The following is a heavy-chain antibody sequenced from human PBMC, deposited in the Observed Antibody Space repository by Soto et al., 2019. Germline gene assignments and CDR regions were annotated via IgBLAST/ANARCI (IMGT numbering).Heavy chain of an antibody. J-gene: IGHJ4*02. D-gene: IGHD2-8*01. CDR2: INAGNGNT. CDR1: GYTFTSYA. V-gene: IGHV1-3*05. Sequence: QVQLVQSGAEEKKPGASVKVSCKASGYTFTSYAMHWVRQAPGQRLEWMGWINAGNGNTKYSQKFQDRVTITRDTSASTAYMELSSLRSEDTDVYYCARDGDCTNGVCLPVDYWGQRTLVTVSS. CDR3: ARDGDCTNGVCLPVDY.